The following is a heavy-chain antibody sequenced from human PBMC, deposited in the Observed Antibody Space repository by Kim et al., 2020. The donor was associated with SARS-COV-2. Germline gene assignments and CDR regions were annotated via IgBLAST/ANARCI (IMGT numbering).Heavy chain of an antibody. J-gene: IGHJ3*01. V-gene: IGHV4-59*13. CDR1: GGSISSYY. D-gene: IGHD3-10*01. Sequence: SETLSLTCTVSGGSISSYYWSWIRQRPGKGLEWVGFVHYSGSANYNPSLSRRSPISIDTAKNQISLKLSSGTAADTAVYDCSCVCCYGSGGFDFALDVWG. CDR3: SCVCCYGSGGFDFALDV. CDR2: VHYSGSA.